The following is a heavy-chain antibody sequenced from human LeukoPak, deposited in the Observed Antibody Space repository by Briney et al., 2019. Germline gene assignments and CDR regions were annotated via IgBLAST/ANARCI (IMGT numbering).Heavy chain of an antibody. J-gene: IGHJ3*02. CDR1: GGTFSSYA. CDR2: IIPIFGTA. CDR3: ARIFGTYCGGDCYSPISFAFDI. V-gene: IGHV1-69*06. Sequence: SVKVSCKASGGTFSSYAIRWVRQAPGQGLEWMGGIIPIFGTANYAQKFQGRVTITADKSTTTVYMELRSLRSEDTAVYFCARIFGTYCGGDCYSPISFAFDIWGQGTMVTVSS. D-gene: IGHD2-21*02.